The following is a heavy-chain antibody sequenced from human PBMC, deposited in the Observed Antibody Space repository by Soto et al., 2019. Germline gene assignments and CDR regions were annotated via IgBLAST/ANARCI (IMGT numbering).Heavy chain of an antibody. D-gene: IGHD2-2*01. J-gene: IGHJ6*03. CDR2: ISGGGGGT. Sequence: GGSLRLSCVGSGCTFSNYAMTWVRQAPGKGLEWVSGISGGGGGTYYAGSLKGRFTISRDNSKHTLYLQMNSLRAEDSALYYCVKDCCGSTSLYHVDVWGKGTTVTVSS. CDR1: GCTFSNYA. CDR3: VKDCCGSTSLYHVDV. V-gene: IGHV3-23*01.